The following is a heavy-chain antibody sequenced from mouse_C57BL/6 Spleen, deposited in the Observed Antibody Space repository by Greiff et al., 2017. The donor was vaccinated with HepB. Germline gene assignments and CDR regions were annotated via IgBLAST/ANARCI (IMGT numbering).Heavy chain of an antibody. D-gene: IGHD1-1*01. CDR2: IDPSDSYT. J-gene: IGHJ3*01. CDR1: GYTFTSYW. CDR3: ARGGHYYGSRFAY. V-gene: IGHV1-50*01. Sequence: QVQLQQPGAELVKPGASVKLSCKASGYTFTSYWMQWVKQRPGQGLEWIGEIDPSDSYTNYNQKFKGKGTLTVDTSSSTAYMQLSSLTSEDSAVYYCARGGHYYGSRFAYWGQGTLVTVSA.